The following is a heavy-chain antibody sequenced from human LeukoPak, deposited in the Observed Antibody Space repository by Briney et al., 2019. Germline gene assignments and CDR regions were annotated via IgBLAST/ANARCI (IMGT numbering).Heavy chain of an antibody. CDR1: GYSFTTYW. V-gene: IGHV5-51*01. D-gene: IGHD1-1*01. CDR3: ARPGERSRRDWNLDQ. CDR2: IYPGDSDT. J-gene: IGHJ4*02. Sequence: GESLKISCKGSGYSFTTYWIGWVRQMPGKGLEWMGIIYPGDSDTRYSPSFQGQVTISADKSISTAYLQWSSLKASDTAVYYCARPGERSRRDWNLDQWGQGTLVTVSS.